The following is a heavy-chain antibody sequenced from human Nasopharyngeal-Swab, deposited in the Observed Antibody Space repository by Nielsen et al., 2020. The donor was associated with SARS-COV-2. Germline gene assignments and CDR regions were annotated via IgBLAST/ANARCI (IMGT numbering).Heavy chain of an antibody. CDR2: INPNSGGT. D-gene: IGHD2-2*01. J-gene: IGHJ6*03. CDR1: GYTFTGYY. V-gene: IGHV1-2*06. Sequence: ASVKVSCKASGYTFTGYYMHWVRQAPGQGLEWMGRINPNSGGTNYAQKFQGRVTMTRDTSISPAYMELSRLRSDDTAVYCCARDIVVVPAAGSYYYYYYMDVWGKGTTVTVSS. CDR3: ARDIVVVPAAGSYYYYYYMDV.